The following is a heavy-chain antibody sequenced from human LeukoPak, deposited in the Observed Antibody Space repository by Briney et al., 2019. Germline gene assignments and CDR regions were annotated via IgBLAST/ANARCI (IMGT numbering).Heavy chain of an antibody. J-gene: IGHJ4*02. D-gene: IGHD2-21*02. CDR2: INHNGNVN. CDR3: ARASPGVTMDY. V-gene: IGHV3-7*01. CDR1: AFTFSSYW. Sequence: PGGSLRLSCAASAFTFSSYWMNWARQAPGKGLVWVASINHNGNVNYYVDSVKGRFTISRDNSKNTLYLQMNSLRVEDTAVYYCARASPGVTMDYWGQGTPVTVSS.